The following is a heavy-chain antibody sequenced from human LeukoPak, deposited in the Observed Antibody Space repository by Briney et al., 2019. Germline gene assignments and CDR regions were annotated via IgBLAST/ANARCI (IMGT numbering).Heavy chain of an antibody. V-gene: IGHV3-23*01. Sequence: GGSLRLSCAASGFTFSSYSMNWVRQVPGKGLEWVSATSSSDDGTYHADSVRGRFTIYRDNFRNTLYLQMNRLRVEDAALYYCARAPVTSCRGAFCYPFDLWGQGVLVTVSS. J-gene: IGHJ4*02. CDR2: TSSSDDGT. D-gene: IGHD2-21*01. CDR1: GFTFSSYS. CDR3: ARAPVTSCRGAFCYPFDL.